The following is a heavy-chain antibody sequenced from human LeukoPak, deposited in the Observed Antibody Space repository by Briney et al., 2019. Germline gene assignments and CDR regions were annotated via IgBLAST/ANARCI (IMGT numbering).Heavy chain of an antibody. CDR1: GFTFSSFD. V-gene: IGHV3-13*01. CDR3: ARGPPRGKYYYMDV. J-gene: IGHJ6*03. Sequence: GGSLRLSCAASGFTFSSFDMHWVRQPTGQGLEWVSTIGTASDTYYPGSVEGRFTLSRDNAKNSLYLQMNSLTAGDTAVYYCARGPPRGKYYYMDVLGKGTTVTVSS. CDR2: IGTASDT. D-gene: IGHD1-1*01.